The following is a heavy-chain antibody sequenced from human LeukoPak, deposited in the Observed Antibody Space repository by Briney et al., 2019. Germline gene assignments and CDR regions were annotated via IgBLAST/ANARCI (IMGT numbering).Heavy chain of an antibody. CDR2: IYYSGRT. CDR1: AGSISSYY. Sequence: PSETLSLTCTVSAGSISSYYWSWIRQPPGKGREWIGYIYYSGRTNYNPSLKSRVTISVDTSKNQFSLKLSSVTAADTAVYYCARHKGYYDFWSGYYNRHNWFDPWGQGTLVTVSS. CDR3: ARHKGYYDFWSGYYNRHNWFDP. D-gene: IGHD3-3*01. J-gene: IGHJ5*02. V-gene: IGHV4-59*08.